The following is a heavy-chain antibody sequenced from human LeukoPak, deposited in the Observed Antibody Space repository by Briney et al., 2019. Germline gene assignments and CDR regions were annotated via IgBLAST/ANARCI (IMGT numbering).Heavy chain of an antibody. V-gene: IGHV1-69*13. CDR2: IIPIFGTA. CDR3: ARGESDRVPFDY. Sequence: SVKVSCKASGGTFGSYAISWVRQAPGQGLEWMGGIIPIFGTANYAQKFQGRVTITADESTSTAYMELSSLRSEDTAVYYCARGESDRVPFDYWGQGTLVTVSS. D-gene: IGHD3-10*02. J-gene: IGHJ4*02. CDR1: GGTFGSYA.